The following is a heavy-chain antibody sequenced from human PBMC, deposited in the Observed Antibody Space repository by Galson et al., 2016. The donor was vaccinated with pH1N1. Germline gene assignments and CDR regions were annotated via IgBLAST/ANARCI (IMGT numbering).Heavy chain of an antibody. CDR3: ARGGGGVAFHV. CDR2: IYDSGST. CDR1: GGSINSGSYY. J-gene: IGHJ3*01. D-gene: IGHD2-8*02. V-gene: IGHV4-61*01. Sequence: LTCTVSGGSINSGSYYWSWIRQPPGKGLEWIGYIYDSGSTRYNPSLKSRVTISEDTSKNQCSLKLSSVSAADTAVYYCARGGGGVAFHVWGQGTMVSVSS.